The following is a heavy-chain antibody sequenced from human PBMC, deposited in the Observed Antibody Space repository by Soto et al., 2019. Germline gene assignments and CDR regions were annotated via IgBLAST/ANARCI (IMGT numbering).Heavy chain of an antibody. CDR1: GFSISTSGVG. D-gene: IGHD3-10*01. CDR3: AHRRPWSSNWNSGWFDP. CDR2: IYWDDDK. V-gene: IGHV2-5*02. J-gene: IGHJ5*02. Sequence: QITLKESGPTLVKPTQTLTLTCTFSGFSISTSGVGVGWIRQPPGKALEWLAIIYWDDDKRYSPSLNSRLTITKXXSXNXEVLTMTNMDPVDTATYYCAHRRPWSSNWNSGWFDPWGQGTLVTVSS.